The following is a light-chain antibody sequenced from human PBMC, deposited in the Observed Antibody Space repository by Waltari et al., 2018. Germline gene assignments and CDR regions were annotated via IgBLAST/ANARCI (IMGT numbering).Light chain of an antibody. CDR1: LSVLYSANNKNY. Sequence: DIVMTQSPASLAMSRGERATINCKSSLSVLYSANNKNYLAWYQQKPGQPPNLLIYWASTRESGVPDRFSGSGSGTDFTLTISSLQAEDVAVYYCQQYYTTPYTFGQGTKLEIK. CDR2: WAS. J-gene: IGKJ2*01. V-gene: IGKV4-1*01. CDR3: QQYYTTPYT.